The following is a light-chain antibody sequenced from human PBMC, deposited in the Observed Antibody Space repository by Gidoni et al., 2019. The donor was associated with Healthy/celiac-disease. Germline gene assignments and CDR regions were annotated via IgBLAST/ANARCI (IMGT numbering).Light chain of an antibody. CDR3: QSYDSSLRGV. J-gene: IGLJ2*01. CDR1: SSNIGAGYD. CDR2: GNS. Sequence: QSVLTQPPSVSGAPGQRVTISCTGSSSNIGAGYDVHWYQQLPGTAPKLLIYGNSNRPSGVPDRFSGSKSGTSASLAITGLQAEDEADYYCQSYDSSLRGVFGGGTKLTXL. V-gene: IGLV1-40*01.